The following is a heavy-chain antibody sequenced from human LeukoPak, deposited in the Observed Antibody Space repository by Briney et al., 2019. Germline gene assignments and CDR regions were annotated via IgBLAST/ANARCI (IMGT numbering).Heavy chain of an antibody. D-gene: IGHD2-21*02. CDR2: ISYDGSNK. Sequence: GGSLRLSCAASGFSFSSYSFNWVRQAPGKGLEWVAVISYDGSNKYYADSVKGRFTISRDNSKNTLYLQMNSLRAEDTAVYYCARGGLYCGGDCWPDYWGQGTLVTVSS. CDR1: GFSFSSYS. V-gene: IGHV3-30*04. J-gene: IGHJ4*02. CDR3: ARGGLYCGGDCWPDY.